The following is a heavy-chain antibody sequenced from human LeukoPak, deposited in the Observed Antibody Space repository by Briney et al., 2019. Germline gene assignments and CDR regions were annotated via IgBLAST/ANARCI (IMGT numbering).Heavy chain of an antibody. V-gene: IGHV3-30*18. CDR3: AKDTPV. CDR1: GFSLSRYW. Sequence: GGSLRLSCAASGFSLSRYWMSWVRQAPGKGLEWVAVISYDGSNKYYADSVKGRFTISRDNSKNTLYLQMNSLRAEDTAVYYCAKDTPVWGQGTLVTVSS. CDR2: ISYDGSNK. D-gene: IGHD2-15*01. J-gene: IGHJ4*02.